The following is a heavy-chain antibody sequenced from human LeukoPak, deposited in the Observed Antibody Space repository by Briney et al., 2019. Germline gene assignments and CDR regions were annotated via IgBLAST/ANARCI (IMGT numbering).Heavy chain of an antibody. Sequence: SETLSLTCTVSGYSISSGYYWGWIRQPPGKGLEWIGSIYHSGSTYYNPSLKGRVTISVDTSKNQFPLKLSSVTAADTAVYYCARVWYSSGWYWFDPWGQGTLVTVSS. CDR3: ARVWYSSGWYWFDP. D-gene: IGHD6-19*01. CDR1: GYSISSGYY. V-gene: IGHV4-38-2*02. CDR2: IYHSGST. J-gene: IGHJ5*02.